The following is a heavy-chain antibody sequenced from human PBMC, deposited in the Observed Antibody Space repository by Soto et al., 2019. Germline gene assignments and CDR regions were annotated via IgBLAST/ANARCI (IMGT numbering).Heavy chain of an antibody. CDR2: INPDNGNA. Sequence: ASVKVSCKASGYTFTDYPIHWVRQAAGQRLEWMGWINPDNGNAKYSQSFQGRVTISRDTSASTVHMDLSSLTSEDTAVYYCVKRAYDSSGYFPLGHCGQGTLVTVST. V-gene: IGHV1-3*01. J-gene: IGHJ5*02. CDR3: VKRAYDSSGYFPLGH. CDR1: GYTFTDYP. D-gene: IGHD3-22*01.